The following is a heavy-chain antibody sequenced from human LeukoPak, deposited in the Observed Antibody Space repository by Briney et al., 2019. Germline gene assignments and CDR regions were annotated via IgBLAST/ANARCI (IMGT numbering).Heavy chain of an antibody. Sequence: GGSLRPSCAASGFTFYNFVMSWVRQAPGKGLDWVSVIYSGDSTYYEDSVKGRFTISRDNSKNTQYLQMNSLRAENTAVYYCARDLPLYSGSYSDAFDIWGQGTMVTVSS. CDR3: ARDLPLYSGSYSDAFDI. CDR1: GFTFYNFV. CDR2: IYSGDST. J-gene: IGHJ3*02. D-gene: IGHD1-26*01. V-gene: IGHV3-66*01.